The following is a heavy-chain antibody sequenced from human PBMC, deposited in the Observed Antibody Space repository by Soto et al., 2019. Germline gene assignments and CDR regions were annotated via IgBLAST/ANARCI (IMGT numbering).Heavy chain of an antibody. J-gene: IGHJ6*03. CDR1: GGSFSGYY. CDR3: ARGRGSSGSGYYFYYMDV. Sequence: ASETLSLTCAVYGGSFSGYYWSWIRQPPGKGLEWIGEINHSGSTNYNPSLKSRVTISVDTSKNQFSLKLSSVTAADTAVYYCARGRGSSGSGYYFYYMDVWGKGTTVTVSS. CDR2: INHSGST. V-gene: IGHV4-34*01. D-gene: IGHD6-6*01.